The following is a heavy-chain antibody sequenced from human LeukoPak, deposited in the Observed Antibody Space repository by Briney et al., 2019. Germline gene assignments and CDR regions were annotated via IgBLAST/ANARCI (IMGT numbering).Heavy chain of an antibody. CDR1: GASVSSYY. D-gene: IGHD3-10*01. J-gene: IGHJ5*02. CDR2: IYTSGST. Sequence: SETLSLTCTVSGASVSSYYWSWIRQPAGKGLEWIGRIYTSGSTNYNPSLKSRVTMSVDTSKNQFSLKLSSVTAADTAVYYCARDGGSGSFGNWFDPWGQGTLVTVSS. V-gene: IGHV4-4*07. CDR3: ARDGGSGSFGNWFDP.